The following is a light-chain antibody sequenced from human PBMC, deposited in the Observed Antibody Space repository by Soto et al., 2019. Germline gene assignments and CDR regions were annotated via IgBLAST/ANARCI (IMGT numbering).Light chain of an antibody. CDR1: QSISTR. CDR2: DVS. J-gene: IGKJ3*01. V-gene: IGKV1-5*01. CDR3: QQYNSYPYT. Sequence: DIHMTQSPSTLSASVGDRVTITCRAIQSISTRLAWYQQKPGKAPKLLIYDVSTLDSGVPSRFRGSASGTEFTLTISGLQPDDFETYYCQQYNSYPYTFGPGTKVDIK.